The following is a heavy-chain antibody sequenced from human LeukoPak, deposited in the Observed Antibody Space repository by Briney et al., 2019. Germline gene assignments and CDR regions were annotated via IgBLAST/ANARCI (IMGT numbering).Heavy chain of an antibody. CDR3: ASYGDYVDH. J-gene: IGHJ4*02. V-gene: IGHV3-33*01. CDR2: IWYDGSNK. Sequence: GGSLRLSCAASGFTFSSYGMHWVRQAPGKGLEWVAVIWYDGSNKYYADSVKGRFTISRDNSKNTLYLQMNSLRAEDTAVYYCASYGDYVDHWGQGTLVTVSS. CDR1: GFTFSSYG. D-gene: IGHD4-17*01.